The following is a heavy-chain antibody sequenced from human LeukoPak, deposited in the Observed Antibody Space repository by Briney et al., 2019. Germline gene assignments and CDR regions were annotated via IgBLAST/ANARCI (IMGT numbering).Heavy chain of an antibody. CDR3: ATGERTTIFGVVIQNSYYFDY. CDR1: GYTLTELS. V-gene: IGHV1-24*01. Sequence: VASVKVSCKVSGYTLTELSMHWVRQAPGKGLEWMGGFDPEDGETIYAQKFQGRVTMTEDTSTDTAYMELSSLRSEDTAVYYCATGERTTIFGVVIQNSYYFDYWGQGTLVTVSS. CDR2: FDPEDGET. D-gene: IGHD3-3*01. J-gene: IGHJ4*02.